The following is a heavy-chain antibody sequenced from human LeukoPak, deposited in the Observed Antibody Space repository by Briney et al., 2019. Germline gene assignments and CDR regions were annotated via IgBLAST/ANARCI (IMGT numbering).Heavy chain of an antibody. J-gene: IGHJ4*02. CDR1: GGSISSYY. V-gene: IGHV4-59*08. CDR3: ARGHLGGFDGAFVY. D-gene: IGHD4-23*01. CDR2: IYYSGST. Sequence: PSETLSLTCTVSGGSISSYYWSWIRQPPGKGLEWIGYIYYSGSTYYNPSLKSRVTISVDTSKNQFSLKLSSVTAADTAVYYCARGHLGGFDGAFVYWGQGTLVTVSS.